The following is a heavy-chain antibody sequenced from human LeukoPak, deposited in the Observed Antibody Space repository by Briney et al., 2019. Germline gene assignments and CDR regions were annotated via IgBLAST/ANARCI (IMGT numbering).Heavy chain of an antibody. Sequence: PGGSLRLSCAASGFTLSSYWMSWVRQAPGKGLEWVANIKQDGSEKNYVDFVKGRFTISRDNAKNSLYLQMNSLRAEDTAVYYCVRDFGESSGYYFDYWGQGTLVTVSS. CDR3: VRDFGESSGYYFDY. CDR2: IKQDGSEK. V-gene: IGHV3-7*01. CDR1: GFTLSSYW. J-gene: IGHJ4*02. D-gene: IGHD3-22*01.